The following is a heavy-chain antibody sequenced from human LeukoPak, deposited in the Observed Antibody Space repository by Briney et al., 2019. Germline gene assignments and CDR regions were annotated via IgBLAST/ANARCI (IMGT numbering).Heavy chain of an antibody. CDR2: ISGSGGYT. D-gene: IGHD3-10*01. Sequence: GGSLRLSCAVSGFTFSSYAMSWVRQAPGKGLEWVSGISGSGGYTYYADSVKGGFTFSRDNPKNTLYLEVSSLRAEDTAVYYCARMVRGLYIDYWGQGTLVTVSS. CDR1: GFTFSSYA. CDR3: ARMVRGLYIDY. J-gene: IGHJ4*02. V-gene: IGHV3-23*01.